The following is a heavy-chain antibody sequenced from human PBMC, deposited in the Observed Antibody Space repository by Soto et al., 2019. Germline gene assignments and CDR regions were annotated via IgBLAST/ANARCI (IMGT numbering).Heavy chain of an antibody. CDR3: ASSREVRGVIGY. CDR1: GGSISSGGYY. Sequence: SETLSLTCTVSGGSISSGGYYWSWIRQHPGKGLEWIGYIYYSGSAYYNPSLKSRVTISVDTSKNQFSLKLSSVTAADTAVYYCASSREVRGVIGYWGQGTLVTVSS. V-gene: IGHV4-31*03. CDR2: IYYSGSA. D-gene: IGHD3-10*01. J-gene: IGHJ4*02.